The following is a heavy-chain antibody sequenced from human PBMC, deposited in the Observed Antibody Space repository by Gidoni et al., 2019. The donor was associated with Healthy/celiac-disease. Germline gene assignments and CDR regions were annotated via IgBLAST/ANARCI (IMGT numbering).Heavy chain of an antibody. CDR3: AVTWEGFDY. D-gene: IGHD1-26*01. V-gene: IGHV4-34*01. J-gene: IGHJ4*02. Sequence: QVQLQQWGAGLLKPSETLSLTCAVYGGSFSGYYWSWIRQPPGKGLEWIGEINHSGSTNYNPSLKSRVSISVGTSKNQFSLKLSSVTAADTAVYYCAVTWEGFDYWGQGTLVTVSS. CDR2: INHSGST. CDR1: GGSFSGYY.